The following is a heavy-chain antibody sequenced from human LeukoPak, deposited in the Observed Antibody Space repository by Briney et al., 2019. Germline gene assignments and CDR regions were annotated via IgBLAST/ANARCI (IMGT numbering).Heavy chain of an antibody. J-gene: IGHJ4*02. Sequence: PGRSLRLSCAASGFTFSSYAMHWVRQAPGKGLEWVAVISYDGSNKYYADSVKGRFTISRDNSKNTLYLQMNSLRAEDTAVYYCARDDDIVLMVYALDYWGQGTLVTVSS. CDR1: GFTFSSYA. D-gene: IGHD2-8*01. V-gene: IGHV3-30*04. CDR3: ARDDDIVLMVYALDY. CDR2: ISYDGSNK.